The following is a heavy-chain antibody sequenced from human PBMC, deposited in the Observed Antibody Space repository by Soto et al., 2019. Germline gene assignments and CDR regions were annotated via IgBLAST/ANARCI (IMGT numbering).Heavy chain of an antibody. CDR3: AREHPDFWSGYSNSFDY. V-gene: IGHV3-33*01. CDR1: GFTFSSYG. Sequence: QVQLVESGGGVVQPGRSLRLSCAASGFTFSSYGMHWVRQAPGKGLEWVAVIWYDGSNKYYADSVKGRFTISRDNSKNTLYLQMNSLRAEDTAVYYCAREHPDFWSGYSNSFDYWGQGTLVTVSS. D-gene: IGHD3-3*01. CDR2: IWYDGSNK. J-gene: IGHJ4*02.